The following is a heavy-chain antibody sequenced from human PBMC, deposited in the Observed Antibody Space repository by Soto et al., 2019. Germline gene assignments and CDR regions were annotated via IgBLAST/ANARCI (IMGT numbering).Heavy chain of an antibody. D-gene: IGHD2-15*01. Sequence: QVPLVESGGGVVQPGRSLRLSCAASGFSFSNCGMHWVRQAPGKGLEWVAAISSDGSDKYYSESVKGRFTISRDNSKNTLFRPMNSLRVADTAVYYCVKGSEVARQELDYWGQGTLVTVSS. CDR1: GFSFSNCG. CDR3: VKGSEVARQELDY. V-gene: IGHV3-30*18. CDR2: ISSDGSDK. J-gene: IGHJ4*02.